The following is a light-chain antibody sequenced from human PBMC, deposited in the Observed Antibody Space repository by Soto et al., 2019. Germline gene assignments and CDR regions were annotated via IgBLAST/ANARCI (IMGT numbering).Light chain of an antibody. CDR1: QSVSSN. J-gene: IGKJ1*01. CDR3: QQYNNWPRA. Sequence: EIVMTQSPATLSVSPGERATLSCRASQSVSSNLAWYQQKPGQAPRLLIYGASTSATGITARFSGSGSGTEFTFTISSLQSEDFEVYYGQQYNNWPRAFGQGNKVEIK. CDR2: GAS. V-gene: IGKV3-15*01.